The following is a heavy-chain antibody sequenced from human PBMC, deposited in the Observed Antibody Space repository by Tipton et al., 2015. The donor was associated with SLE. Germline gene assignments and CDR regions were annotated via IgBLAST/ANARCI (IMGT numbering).Heavy chain of an antibody. CDR2: VSSDGSHK. V-gene: IGHV3-30*04. CDR1: GFTFNIYA. Sequence: SLRLSCAASGFTFNIYAMHWVRQAPGKGLEWVAVVSSDGSHKYYADSVKGRFTISRDNSKNTLYLQMNSLRTEDTAVYFCARTADCSSTTCYTGGGYFQHWGQGTLVTVSS. J-gene: IGHJ1*01. D-gene: IGHD2-2*02. CDR3: ARTADCSSTTCYTGGGYFQH.